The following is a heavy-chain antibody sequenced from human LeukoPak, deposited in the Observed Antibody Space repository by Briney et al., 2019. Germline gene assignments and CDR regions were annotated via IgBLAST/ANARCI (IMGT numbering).Heavy chain of an antibody. D-gene: IGHD3-16*02. V-gene: IGHV3-48*01. CDR2: IRSSSSTI. Sequence: GGSLRLSCAASGFTFSSYSMNWVRQAPGKGLEWVSYIRSSSSTIYYADSVKGRFTISRDNAKNSLYLQMNSLRAEDTAVYYCARDAYVWGSYRYDYWGQGTLVTVSS. CDR3: ARDAYVWGSYRYDY. CDR1: GFTFSSYS. J-gene: IGHJ4*02.